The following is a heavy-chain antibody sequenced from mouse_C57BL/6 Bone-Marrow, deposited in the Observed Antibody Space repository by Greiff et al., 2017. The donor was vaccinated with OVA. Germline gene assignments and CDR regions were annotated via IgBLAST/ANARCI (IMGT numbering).Heavy chain of an antibody. Sequence: VQLQQSGPELVKPGASVKISCKASGYTFTDYYMNWVKQSHGKSLEWIGDINPNNGGTSYNQKFKGKATLTVDKSSSTAYMELRSLTSEDSAVYYCASLITTVVGPVYWGQGTTLTVSS. J-gene: IGHJ2*01. D-gene: IGHD1-1*01. V-gene: IGHV1-26*01. CDR2: INPNNGGT. CDR3: ASLITTVVGPVY. CDR1: GYTFTDYY.